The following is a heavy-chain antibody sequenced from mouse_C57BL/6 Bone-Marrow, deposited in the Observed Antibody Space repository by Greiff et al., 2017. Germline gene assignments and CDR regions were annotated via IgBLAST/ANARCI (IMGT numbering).Heavy chain of an antibody. J-gene: IGHJ1*03. D-gene: IGHD1-1*01. CDR3: ARGRYYGSSYAWYFDV. CDR1: GYTFTSYW. V-gene: IGHV1-55*01. Sequence: QVQLQQPGAELVKPGASVKMSCKASGYTFTSYWITWVKQRPGQGLEWIGDIYPGSGSTNYNEKFKSKATLTVDTSSSTAYMQLSSLTSEDSAVYYCARGRYYGSSYAWYFDVWGTGTTVTVTS. CDR2: IYPGSGST.